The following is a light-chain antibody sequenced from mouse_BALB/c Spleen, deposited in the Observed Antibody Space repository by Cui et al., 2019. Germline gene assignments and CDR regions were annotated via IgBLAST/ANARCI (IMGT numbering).Light chain of an antibody. CDR1: QNVRTA. CDR2: LAS. J-gene: IGKJ1*01. V-gene: IGKV6-14*01. CDR3: LQHWNYPLT. Sequence: DIVMPQSQQFMSTSVGDRVSITCKASQNVRTAVAWYQQKPGQSPKALIYLASNRHTGVPDRFTGSGSGTDFTLTISNVQSEDLADYFCLQHWNYPLTFGGGTKLEIK.